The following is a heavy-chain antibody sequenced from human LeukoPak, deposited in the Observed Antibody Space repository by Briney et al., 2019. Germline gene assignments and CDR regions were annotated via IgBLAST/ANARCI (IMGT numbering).Heavy chain of an antibody. CDR3: ARSGSGIDWYFDL. V-gene: IGHV4-61*01. CDR1: GDSVSSGSYY. D-gene: IGHD6-19*01. J-gene: IGHJ2*01. Sequence: PSETLSLTCSVSGDSVSSGSYYWSWIRQPPEKGLEWIGYIYYSGSTNYNPSLKSRVTISVDTSKNQFSLKLSSVTAADTAVYYCARSGSGIDWYFDLWGRGTLVTVSS. CDR2: IYYSGST.